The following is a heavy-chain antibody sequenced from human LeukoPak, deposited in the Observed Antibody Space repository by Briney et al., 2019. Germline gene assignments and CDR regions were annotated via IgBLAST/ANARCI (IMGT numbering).Heavy chain of an antibody. CDR3: ARDIGERGDY. D-gene: IGHD1-1*01. CDR2: IYYSGST. V-gene: IGHV4-39*07. CDR1: GGSISSSSYY. Sequence: SETLSLTCTVSGGSISSSSYYWGWIRQPPGKGLEWIGSIYYSGSTCYNPSLKSRVTISVDTSKNQFSLKLSSVTAADTAVYYCARDIGERGDYWGQGTLVTVSS. J-gene: IGHJ4*02.